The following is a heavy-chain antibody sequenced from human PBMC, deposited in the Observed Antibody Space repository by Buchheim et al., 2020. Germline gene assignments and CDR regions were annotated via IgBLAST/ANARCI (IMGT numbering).Heavy chain of an antibody. CDR3: ARHRTGSNTFDY. D-gene: IGHD1-1*01. CDR1: GGSISSGHW. CDR2: IYDSGKT. Sequence: QVQLQESGPGLVKPSETLSLSCAVSGGSISSGHWWSWLRQPPGKGLEWIREIYDSGKTNYSPSLKSRLAISIDKSKNQVYPQLNSVTAADTAVYYCARHRTGSNTFDYWGQGTL. J-gene: IGHJ4*02. V-gene: IGHV4-4*02.